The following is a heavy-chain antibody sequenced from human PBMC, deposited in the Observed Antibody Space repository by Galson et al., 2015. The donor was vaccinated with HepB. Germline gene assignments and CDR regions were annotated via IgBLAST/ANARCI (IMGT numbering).Heavy chain of an antibody. J-gene: IGHJ4*02. Sequence: SLRLSCAASGFTFSSYGMHWVRQAPGKGLEWVAFIRYDGSNKYYADSVKGRFTISRDNSKNTLYLQMNSLRAEDTAVYYCANLGIAAAGTEFDYWGQGTLVTVSS. V-gene: IGHV3-30*02. CDR3: ANLGIAAAGTEFDY. CDR1: GFTFSSYG. CDR2: IRYDGSNK. D-gene: IGHD6-13*01.